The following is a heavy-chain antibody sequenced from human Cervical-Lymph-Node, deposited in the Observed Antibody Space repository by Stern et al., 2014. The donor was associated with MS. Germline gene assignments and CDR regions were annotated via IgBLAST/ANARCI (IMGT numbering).Heavy chain of an antibody. J-gene: IGHJ4*02. Sequence: VQLVQSGAELIRPGESLKISCKGSGYKFSIYWIAWARQMPGKGLEWMGIIYPGDSETRYSPSFQGQVTMSADKSTSTAYLQWSSLNASDTAMYFCARQTTAWASDVWGQGTLVTVSS. CDR3: ARQTTAWASDV. CDR2: IYPGDSET. CDR1: GYKFSIYW. D-gene: IGHD1-14*01. V-gene: IGHV5-51*01.